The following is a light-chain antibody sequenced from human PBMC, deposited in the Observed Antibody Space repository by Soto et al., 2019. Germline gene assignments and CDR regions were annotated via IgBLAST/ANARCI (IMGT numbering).Light chain of an antibody. CDR1: SSDVGAYNY. Sequence: QSALTQPASVSGSPGQSITISCAGTSSDVGAYNYVSWYQQHPGKAPKLMIYEVSNRPSGVSNRFSGSKSGSTASLTISGLQAEVEADYYCTSYTGTSSPWVFGGGTKLTVL. CDR3: TSYTGTSSPWV. J-gene: IGLJ3*02. V-gene: IGLV2-14*01. CDR2: EVS.